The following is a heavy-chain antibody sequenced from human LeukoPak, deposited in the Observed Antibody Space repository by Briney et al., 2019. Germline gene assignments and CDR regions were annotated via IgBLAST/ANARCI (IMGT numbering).Heavy chain of an antibody. CDR2: IYSGGRT. J-gene: IGHJ3*02. V-gene: IGHV3-66*01. CDR1: GFTVSSNY. Sequence: SGGSLRLSCAASGFTVSSNYMSWVRQAPGRGLEWVSIIYSGGRTNYADSVKGRFTISRDNSKNTLYLQMNSLRVEDTAVYHCARYCSGGSCYSSGAFDIWGQGTMVTVSS. D-gene: IGHD2-15*01. CDR3: ARYCSGGSCYSSGAFDI.